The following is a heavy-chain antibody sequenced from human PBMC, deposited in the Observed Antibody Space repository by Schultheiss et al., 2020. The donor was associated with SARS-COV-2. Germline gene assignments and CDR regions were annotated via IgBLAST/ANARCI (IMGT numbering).Heavy chain of an antibody. CDR1: GFKFSDYT. D-gene: IGHD2-2*02. V-gene: IGHV3-64*04. CDR2: ISNDGGST. J-gene: IGHJ6*02. Sequence: GGSLRLSCSASGFKFSDYTIQCVRQAPGKGLEYVSAISNDGGSTHYADSVKGRFTISRENAKNSLYLQMNSLRAEDTAVYYCARDRDSYTNGMDVWGQGTTVTVSS. CDR3: ARDRDSYTNGMDV.